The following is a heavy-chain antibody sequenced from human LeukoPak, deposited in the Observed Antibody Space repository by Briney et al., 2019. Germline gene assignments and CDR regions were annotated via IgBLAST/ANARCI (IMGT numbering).Heavy chain of an antibody. CDR1: AGSISTSSYY. J-gene: IGHJ5*02. CDR2: IYYSGST. Sequence: PSETQSLTCTVPAGSISTSSYYCGWIRQPPGKGLERIGSIYYSGSTYYNPSLKSRVTISVDTSKNQFSLKLSSVTAADTAVYYCARRPLDIVVVPAAGGFDPWGQGTLVTVSS. CDR3: ARRPLDIVVVPAAGGFDP. D-gene: IGHD2-2*03. V-gene: IGHV4-39*01.